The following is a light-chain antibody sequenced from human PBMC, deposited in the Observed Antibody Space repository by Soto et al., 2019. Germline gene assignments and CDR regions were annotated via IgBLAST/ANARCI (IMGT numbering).Light chain of an antibody. CDR3: QQYNSYPLT. J-gene: IGKJ4*01. CDR2: KAS. Sequence: DIQMTQSPSTLSASVGDRVTITYRASQSISSWLAWYQQKPGKAPNLLIYKASSLESGVPSRFSGSGSGTEFTHTISSLQPDDFATYYCQQYNSYPLTFGGGTKVEIK. V-gene: IGKV1-5*03. CDR1: QSISSW.